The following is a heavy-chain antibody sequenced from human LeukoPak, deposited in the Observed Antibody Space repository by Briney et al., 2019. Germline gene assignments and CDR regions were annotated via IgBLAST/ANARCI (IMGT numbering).Heavy chain of an antibody. V-gene: IGHV3-74*01. Sequence: TGGSLRLSCAASKFSFSSYWMHWVRQAPGKGLVWVSRINSDGSRTNYADSVKGRFTISRDNAKNTLYLQMSSLRAEDTAVYYCATYSSSNGREFQYWGQGTLVTVSS. J-gene: IGHJ1*01. CDR3: ATYSSSNGREFQY. CDR1: KFSFSSYW. CDR2: INSDGSRT. D-gene: IGHD2-2*01.